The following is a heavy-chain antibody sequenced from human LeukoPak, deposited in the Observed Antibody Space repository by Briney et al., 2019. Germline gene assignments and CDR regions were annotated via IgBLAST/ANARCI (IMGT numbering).Heavy chain of an antibody. CDR2: IYYSGTT. CDR3: AREVARRWFDP. V-gene: IGHV4-59*01. CDR1: GASISPYY. Sequence: PSETLSLTCTVSGASISPYYWSWIRQPPGKGLEWIGYIYYSGTTNYNPSLQSRVTISIDTSKNQFSLRLSSVSAADTAVYYCAREVARRWFDPWGQGTLVTVSS. J-gene: IGHJ5*02.